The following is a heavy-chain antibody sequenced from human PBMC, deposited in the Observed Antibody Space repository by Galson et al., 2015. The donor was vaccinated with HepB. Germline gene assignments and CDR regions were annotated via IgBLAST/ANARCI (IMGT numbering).Heavy chain of an antibody. CDR1: GFTFSNSW. V-gene: IGHV3-7*01. J-gene: IGHJ4*02. Sequence: SLRLSCAASGFTFSNSWMSWVRQAPGKGPEWVANMNQDGSERYYVDSVKGRFTISRDNANNSLSLQMNSLRVEDSAVYYCGRDMHFWGQGTLVTVSS. CDR3: GRDMHF. D-gene: IGHD2-2*01. CDR2: MNQDGSER.